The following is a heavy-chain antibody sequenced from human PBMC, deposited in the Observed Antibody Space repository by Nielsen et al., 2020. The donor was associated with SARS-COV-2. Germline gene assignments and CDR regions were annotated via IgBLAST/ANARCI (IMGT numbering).Heavy chain of an antibody. D-gene: IGHD3-3*01. V-gene: IGHV3-23*01. CDR2: ISGSGGST. J-gene: IGHJ6*03. CDR3: AKMYYDFWSGYFDYYYYMDV. Sequence: VRQAPGKGLEWVPAISGSGGSTYYADSVKGRFTISRDNSKNTLYLQMNSLRAEDTAVYYCAKMYYDFWSGYFDYYYYMDVWGKGTTVTVSS.